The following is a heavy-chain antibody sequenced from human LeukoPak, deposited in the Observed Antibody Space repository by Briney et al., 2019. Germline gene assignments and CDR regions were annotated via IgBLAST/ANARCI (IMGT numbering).Heavy chain of an antibody. V-gene: IGHV4-30-4*08. J-gene: IGHJ4*02. D-gene: IGHD2-2*02. CDR1: GGSISSYY. Sequence: PSETLSLTCTVSGGSISSYYWSWIRQPPGKGLEWIGYIYYSGSTYYNPSHKSRVTISVDTSKNQFSLKLSSVTAADTAVYYCAREGECSGTSCYTGYIDYWGQGTLVTVSS. CDR3: AREGECSGTSCYTGYIDY. CDR2: IYYSGST.